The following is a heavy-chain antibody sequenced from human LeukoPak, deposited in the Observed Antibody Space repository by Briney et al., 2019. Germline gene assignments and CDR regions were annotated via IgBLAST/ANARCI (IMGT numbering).Heavy chain of an antibody. CDR3: ARDRGTRDGSNELDY. CDR2: ISGSGTI. CDR1: GGSIHSY. V-gene: IGHV4-4*07. D-gene: IGHD5-24*01. J-gene: IGHJ4*02. Sequence: PSEALSLTCTVSGGSIHSYWSWIRQPAGKGLEWIGRISGSGTITYNPALQSRLTISIDTSKNQFSLKLMSVTAADTAVYYCARDRGTRDGSNELDYWGQGTLVTVSS.